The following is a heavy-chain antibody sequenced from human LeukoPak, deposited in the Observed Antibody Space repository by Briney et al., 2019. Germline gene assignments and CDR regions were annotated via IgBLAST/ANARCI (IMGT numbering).Heavy chain of an antibody. V-gene: IGHV4-59*08. CDR2: IYFGGTA. D-gene: IGHD3-10*01. CDR1: ADYISSYY. J-gene: IGHJ4*02. Sequence: PSETLSLTCSVSADYISSYYWSWNRQSPGKGLEWIGQIYFGGTANYNPTFKSRVTMSGGTSTNRFSLRLSAVTAADTAVYYCARRGCVHGSLLDYWGQGTLVTVSS. CDR3: ARRGCVHGSLLDY.